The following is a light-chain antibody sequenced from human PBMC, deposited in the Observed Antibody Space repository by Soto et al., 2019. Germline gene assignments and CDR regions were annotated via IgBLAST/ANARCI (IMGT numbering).Light chain of an antibody. J-gene: IGLJ2*01. Sequence: QSVLTQPASVSGSPGQSVTISCTGTSSDIGGYRYVSWYQQRPGKATKLMIHDVTKRPSGVSDRFSGSKSGNTASLTISGLQAEDEADYYCTSYTSDSSVIFGGGTKLTVL. CDR1: SSDIGGYRY. CDR3: TSYTSDSSVI. V-gene: IGLV2-14*03. CDR2: DVT.